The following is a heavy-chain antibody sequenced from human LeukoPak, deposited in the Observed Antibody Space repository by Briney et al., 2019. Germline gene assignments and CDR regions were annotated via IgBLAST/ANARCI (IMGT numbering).Heavy chain of an antibody. CDR3: ATSGGMGYDSRVY. V-gene: IGHV3-30*03. Sequence: GGSLRLSCAASGFTFSSYGMHWVRQAPGKGLEWVAVISYDGSNKYYADSVKGRFTISRDNSKNTLYLQMNSLRAEDTAVYYCATSGGMGYDSRVYWGQGTLVTVSS. CDR2: ISYDGSNK. J-gene: IGHJ4*02. D-gene: IGHD3-22*01. CDR1: GFTFSSYG.